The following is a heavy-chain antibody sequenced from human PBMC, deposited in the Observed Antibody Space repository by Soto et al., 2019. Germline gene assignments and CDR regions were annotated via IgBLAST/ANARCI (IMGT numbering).Heavy chain of an antibody. CDR1: GYTFTNYA. CDR3: ARDRGLADY. J-gene: IGHJ4*02. V-gene: IGHV1-3*01. CDR2: INAANANT. Sequence: QVQLVQSGAEVKKPGASVKVSCKASGYTFTNYAMHWVRQAPGQRLEWMGWINAANANTKYSQKFQGRVTITRDTSASTGYMELSSLRSEDTAVYYCARDRGLADYWGQGTLVTVSS.